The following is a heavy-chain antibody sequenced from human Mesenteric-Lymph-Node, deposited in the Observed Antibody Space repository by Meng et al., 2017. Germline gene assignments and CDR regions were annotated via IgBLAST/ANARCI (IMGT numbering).Heavy chain of an antibody. CDR1: GYTSPGFC. Sequence: VHVVQPRVDTNEHGPSGQFSFKSTGYTSPGFCMHCVRLDPEQGIEWMGRINPNSGGTNYAQKVQGRVTMTRDTFISTAYMELSRLRSDDTAVYYGAREGTTTVVSVFDYWGQGTLVTVSS. CDR2: INPNSGGT. J-gene: IGHJ4*02. CDR3: AREGTTTVVSVFDY. V-gene: IGHV1-2*06. D-gene: IGHD4-23*01.